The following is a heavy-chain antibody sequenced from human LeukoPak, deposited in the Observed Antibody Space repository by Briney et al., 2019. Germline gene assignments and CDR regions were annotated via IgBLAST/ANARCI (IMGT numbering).Heavy chain of an antibody. CDR1: GFTFDDYG. CDR2: INWNGGST. V-gene: IGHV3-20*04. D-gene: IGHD4-17*01. Sequence: GGSLRLSCAASGFTFDDYGMSWVRQAPGKGLEWVSGINWNGGSTGYADSVKDRFTISRDNAKNSLYLQMNSLRAEDTALYYCARNHDYGDYFSHYFYYYMDVWGKGTTVTVSS. CDR3: ARNHDYGDYFSHYFYYYMDV. J-gene: IGHJ6*03.